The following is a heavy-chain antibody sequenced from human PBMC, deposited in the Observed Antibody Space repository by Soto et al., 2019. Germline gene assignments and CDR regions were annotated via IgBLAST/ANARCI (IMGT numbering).Heavy chain of an antibody. V-gene: IGHV3-48*03. CDR1: GFTFSSYE. CDR3: ARESEDLTSNFDY. J-gene: IGHJ4*02. Sequence: PGGSLRLSCAASGFTFSSYEMNWVRQAPGKGLEWVSYISSSGNTIHYADSVQGRFTISRDNAKNSLYLEMNSLRAEDTAVYYCARESEDLTSNFDYWGQGTLVTVSS. CDR2: ISSSGNTI.